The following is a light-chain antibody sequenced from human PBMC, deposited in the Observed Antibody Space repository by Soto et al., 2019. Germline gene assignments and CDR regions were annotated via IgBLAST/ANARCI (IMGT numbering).Light chain of an antibody. CDR2: DAS. Sequence: EIVLTQSPATLSLSPGERATLSCRASQSVSSYLAWYQQKPGQAPRLLIYDASKRATGIPARFSGSGSGTDFTLTISSLEAEDFAVYYYQQRSNWPPTWTFGQGTKVEIK. CDR1: QSVSSY. J-gene: IGKJ1*01. CDR3: QQRSNWPPTWT. V-gene: IGKV3-11*01.